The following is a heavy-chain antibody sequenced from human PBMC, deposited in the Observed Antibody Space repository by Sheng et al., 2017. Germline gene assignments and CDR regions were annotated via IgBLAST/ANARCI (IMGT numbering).Heavy chain of an antibody. CDR3: ARFKLRRVPIREYYYYGMDV. J-gene: IGHJ6*02. CDR1: GGSISSYY. Sequence: QVQLQESGPGLVKPSETLSLTCTVSGGSISSYYWSWIRQPAGKGLEWIGRIYTSGSTNYNPSLKSRVTISVDTSKNQFSLKLSSVTAADTAVYYCARFKLRRVPIREYYYYGMDVWGQGTTVTVSS. V-gene: IGHV4-4*07. D-gene: IGHD1-7*01. CDR2: IYTSGST.